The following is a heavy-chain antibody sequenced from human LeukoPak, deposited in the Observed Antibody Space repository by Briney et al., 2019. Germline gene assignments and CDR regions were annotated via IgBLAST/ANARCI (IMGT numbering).Heavy chain of an antibody. CDR3: ARQIGGMELPDY. J-gene: IGHJ4*02. D-gene: IGHD1-7*01. Sequence: SETLSLTCTVSGGCISSYYWSWIRQPPGKGLEWIGYIYTSGSTNYNPSLKSRVTISVDTSKNQFSLKLSSVTAADTAVYYCARQIGGMELPDYWGQGTLVTVSS. CDR1: GGCISSYY. V-gene: IGHV4-4*09. CDR2: IYTSGST.